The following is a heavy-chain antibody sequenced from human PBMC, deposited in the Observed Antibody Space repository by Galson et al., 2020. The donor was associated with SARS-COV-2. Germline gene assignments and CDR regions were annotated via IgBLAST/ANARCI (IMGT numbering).Heavy chain of an antibody. Sequence: SETLSLTCTVSGGSISSGGYYWSWIRQHPGKGLEWIGYISYSGSTYYNPSLKSRVTISVDTSKNQFSLKLSSVTAADTAVYYCAREVPPIHDWLLPLYGMDVWGQGTTVTVSS. J-gene: IGHJ6*02. D-gene: IGHD3-9*01. V-gene: IGHV4-31*03. CDR1: GGSISSGGYY. CDR2: ISYSGST. CDR3: AREVPPIHDWLLPLYGMDV.